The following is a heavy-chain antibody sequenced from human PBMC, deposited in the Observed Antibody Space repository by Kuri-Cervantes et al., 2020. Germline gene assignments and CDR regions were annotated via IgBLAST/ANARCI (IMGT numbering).Heavy chain of an antibody. CDR3: AKSFFSFYCSSTSCSAEKSGMDV. Sequence: GGSLRLSCAASGFTFSSYSMNWVRQAPGKGLEWVAVISNDGSSYYYADSVKGRLTISRDNSKNTLYLQMNSLRAEDTAVYYCAKSFFSFYCSSTSCSAEKSGMDVWGQGTTVTVPS. CDR2: ISNDGSSY. J-gene: IGHJ6*02. D-gene: IGHD2-2*01. V-gene: IGHV3-30*18. CDR1: GFTFSSYS.